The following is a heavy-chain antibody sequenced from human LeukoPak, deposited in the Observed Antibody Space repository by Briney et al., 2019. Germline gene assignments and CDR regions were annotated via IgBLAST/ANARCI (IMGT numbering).Heavy chain of an antibody. J-gene: IGHJ6*03. CDR3: ARVWGYCSTSTCQYYYYYLDV. Sequence: PGGSLRLSCAVSGFTVSSNYISWVRQAPGKGLEWVSILYSDGTTYYADSVKGRFTISRDNSKNILYLQMNSLRAEDTAVYYCARVWGYCSTSTCQYYYYYLDVWGNGTTVTVSS. V-gene: IGHV3-66*02. CDR1: GFTVSSNY. CDR2: LYSDGTT. D-gene: IGHD2-2*01.